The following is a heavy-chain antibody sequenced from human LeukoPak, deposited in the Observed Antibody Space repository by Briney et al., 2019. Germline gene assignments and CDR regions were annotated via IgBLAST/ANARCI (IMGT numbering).Heavy chain of an antibody. Sequence: PGGSLRLSCAASGFTFSSYEMNWVRQAPGKGLEWVSYISSSGSTIYYADSVKGRFTISRDNAKNSLYLQMNSLKAEDTGVYYCTRSSYTNSWFFYWGQGSLVTVSS. CDR1: GFTFSSYE. V-gene: IGHV3-48*03. D-gene: IGHD2-8*01. J-gene: IGHJ4*02. CDR2: ISSSGSTI. CDR3: TRSSYTNSWFFY.